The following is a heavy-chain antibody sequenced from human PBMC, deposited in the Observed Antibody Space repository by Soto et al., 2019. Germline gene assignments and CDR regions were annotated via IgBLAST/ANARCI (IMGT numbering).Heavy chain of an antibody. Sequence: EVQLVESGGGLVQPGGSLRLSCAASGYTFSNYWMHWVRQAPGKGLVWVSHIINDGSSTASADSVKGRFSISRDNAKNSVYLQKDCLRPEDRAVYYCARGAGGLDSWGQGTLVTVSS. J-gene: IGHJ4*02. D-gene: IGHD3-10*01. CDR2: IINDGSST. CDR1: GYTFSNYW. V-gene: IGHV3-74*01. CDR3: ARGAGGLDS.